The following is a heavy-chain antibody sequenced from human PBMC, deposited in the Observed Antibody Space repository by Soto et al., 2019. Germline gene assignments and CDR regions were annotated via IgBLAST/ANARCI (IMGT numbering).Heavy chain of an antibody. J-gene: IGHJ4*02. Sequence: ASVXVXXKASGYTFTSYAMHWVRQAPGQRLEWMGWINAGNGNTKYSQKFQGRVTITRDTSASTAYMELSSLRSEDTAVYYCARDLGGWPDYWGQGTLVTVSS. V-gene: IGHV1-3*01. D-gene: IGHD2-15*01. CDR1: GYTFTSYA. CDR2: INAGNGNT. CDR3: ARDLGGWPDY.